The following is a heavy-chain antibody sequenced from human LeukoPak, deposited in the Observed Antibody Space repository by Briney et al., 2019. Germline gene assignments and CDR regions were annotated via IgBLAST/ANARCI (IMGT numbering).Heavy chain of an antibody. CDR1: GFTFSSYA. V-gene: IGHV3-23*01. CDR3: AKPILTAFGYFDY. CDR2: ISGSGGST. J-gene: IGHJ4*02. D-gene: IGHD3-9*01. Sequence: PGGSLRLSCAASGFTFSSYAMSWVRQAPGKGLEWVSAISGSGGSTFYADSVKGRFTISRDNSKNTLYLQMNSLRAEGTAVYYCAKPILTAFGYFDYWGQGTLVTVSS.